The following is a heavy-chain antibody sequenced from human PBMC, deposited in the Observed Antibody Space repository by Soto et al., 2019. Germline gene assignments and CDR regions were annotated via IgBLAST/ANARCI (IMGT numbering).Heavy chain of an antibody. CDR1: GYSFTSYW. J-gene: IGHJ3*02. CDR2: IYPGDSDT. Sequence: GESLKISCKGSGYSFTSYWIGWVRQMPGKGLEWMGIIYPGDSDTRYSPSFQGQATISADKSISTAYLQWSSLKASDTAMYYCARHIEYYYDSSGYYQNAFDIWGQGTMVTVSS. CDR3: ARHIEYYYDSSGYYQNAFDI. D-gene: IGHD3-22*01. V-gene: IGHV5-51*01.